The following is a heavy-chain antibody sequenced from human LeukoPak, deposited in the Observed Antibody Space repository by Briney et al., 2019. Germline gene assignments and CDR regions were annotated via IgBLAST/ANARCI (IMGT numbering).Heavy chain of an antibody. CDR3: ARDPRSFYDILTGYYEAGAADGSWFDP. Sequence: KPSETLSLTCTVSGDSLSRTNYYWGWIRQPPGKGLEWIGSVFYNGHAYYNPSLKSRVIMSVDTSKKQFSLKLTSVTAADTAVYYCARDPRSFYDILTGYYEAGAADGSWFDPWGQGTLVTVSS. CDR1: GDSLSRTNYY. V-gene: IGHV4-39*07. CDR2: VFYNGHA. D-gene: IGHD3-9*01. J-gene: IGHJ5*02.